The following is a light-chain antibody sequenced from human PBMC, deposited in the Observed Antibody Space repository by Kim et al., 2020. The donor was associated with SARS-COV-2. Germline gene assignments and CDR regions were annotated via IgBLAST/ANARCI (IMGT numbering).Light chain of an antibody. J-gene: IGKJ2*01. V-gene: IGKV1-39*01. CDR3: QQSYSTLST. CDR2: AAS. Sequence: DIQITQSPSSLSASVGDRVTITCRASQSISSYLNWYQQKPGKAPKLLIYAASSLQSGVPSRFSGSGSGTDFTLTISSLQPEDFATYYCQQSYSTLSTFGQGTKLEI. CDR1: QSISSY.